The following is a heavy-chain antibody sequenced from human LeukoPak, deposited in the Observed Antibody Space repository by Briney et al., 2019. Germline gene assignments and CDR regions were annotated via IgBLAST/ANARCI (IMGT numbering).Heavy chain of an antibody. CDR1: GIIFSGYG. D-gene: IGHD6-19*01. J-gene: IGHJ4*02. CDR3: AKVGSGWYGVDH. Sequence: SGGSLRLSCEVSGIIFSGYGIHWVRQAPGKGLEWVAFIRYDGTNKYYADSVKGRFTISRDNSNNTLYLQMNSLRVEDTAVYYCAKVGSGWYGVDHWGQGTLVTVSS. CDR2: IRYDGTNK. V-gene: IGHV3-30*02.